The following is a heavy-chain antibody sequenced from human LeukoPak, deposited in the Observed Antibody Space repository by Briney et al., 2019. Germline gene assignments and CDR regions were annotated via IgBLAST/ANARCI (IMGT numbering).Heavy chain of an antibody. Sequence: GASVKVSCKASGYTFTGYYMHWVRQAPGQGLEWMGWINPNSGGTNYAQKFQGRVTMTTDTSITTAYMELSSLRSDDTAVYYCARSYGRGGDFDYWGQGTLVTVSS. V-gene: IGHV1-2*02. D-gene: IGHD5-18*01. CDR2: INPNSGGT. CDR3: ARSYGRGGDFDY. J-gene: IGHJ4*02. CDR1: GYTFTGYY.